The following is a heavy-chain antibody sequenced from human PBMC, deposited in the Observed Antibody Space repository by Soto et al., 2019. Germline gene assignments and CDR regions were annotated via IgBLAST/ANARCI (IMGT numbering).Heavy chain of an antibody. CDR3: ARDRYCSSTSCHHAFDI. V-gene: IGHV1-3*01. Sequence: ASVKVSCKASGYTLTSYAMHWVRQAPGQRLEWMGWINAGNGNTKYSQKFQGRVTVTRDTSASTAYMELSSLRSEDTAVYYCARDRYCSSTSCHHAFDIWGQGTMVTVSS. D-gene: IGHD2-2*01. J-gene: IGHJ3*02. CDR1: GYTLTSYA. CDR2: INAGNGNT.